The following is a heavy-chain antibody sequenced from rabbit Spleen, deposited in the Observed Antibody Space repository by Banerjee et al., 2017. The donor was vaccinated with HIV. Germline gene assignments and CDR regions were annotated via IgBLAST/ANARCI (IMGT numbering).Heavy chain of an antibody. CDR1: GFYFSSYG. CDR2: IDPLFGST. CDR3: VRGASSSGYYSL. D-gene: IGHD1-1*01. V-gene: IGHV1S47*01. Sequence: QEQLMESGGGLVQPGGSLKLSCKASGFYFSSYGVSWVRQAPGKGLEWIGYIDPLFGSTYSANWVNGRFPISSHNAQNTLYLQLNSLTAADTATYFCVRGASSSGYYSLWGPGTLVSVS. J-gene: IGHJ4*01.